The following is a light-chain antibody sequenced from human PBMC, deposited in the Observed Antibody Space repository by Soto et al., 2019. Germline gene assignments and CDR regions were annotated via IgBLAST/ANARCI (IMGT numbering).Light chain of an antibody. Sequence: EIVMTQSPATLSVSPGESATLSCRASQSVSNNLAWYQQKPGQAPRLLIYGASTRATGMPARLSGSGSGTEFALTISSLQSEDFAVYYCQQYNNWPPWTFGQGTKVEIK. V-gene: IGKV3-15*01. J-gene: IGKJ1*01. CDR2: GAS. CDR3: QQYNNWPPWT. CDR1: QSVSNN.